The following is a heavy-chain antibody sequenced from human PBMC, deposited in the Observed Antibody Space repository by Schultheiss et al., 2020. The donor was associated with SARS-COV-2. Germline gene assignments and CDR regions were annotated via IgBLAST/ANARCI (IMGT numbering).Heavy chain of an antibody. J-gene: IGHJ4*02. CDR1: GYSFTSYW. Sequence: GESLKISCKGSGYSFTSYWIGWVRQMPGKGLEWMGIIYPGDSHTIYSPSFQGQVTISADRSITTAYLQWSSLKASDTAMYFCTRLPLRLLEPLFRWPYFDFWGPGTLVTVSS. CDR2: IYPGDSHT. V-gene: IGHV5-51*01. CDR3: TRLPLRLLEPLFRWPYFDF. D-gene: IGHD3-3*01.